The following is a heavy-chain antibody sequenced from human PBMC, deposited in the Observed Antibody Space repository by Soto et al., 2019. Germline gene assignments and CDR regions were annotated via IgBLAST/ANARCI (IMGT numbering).Heavy chain of an antibody. Sequence: HVQLQESGPGLVKASETLSLTCTVSDGSISTYYWSWIRQPAGKGLEWIGHIFTSGSTNYIPSLKSRVSMSLDTSKNQSSLKLRSVTAADTAVYYCARDTSGYWGGYVAYGGQGTLDTVSS. CDR3: ARDTSGYWGGYVAY. J-gene: IGHJ4*02. V-gene: IGHV4-4*07. CDR2: IFTSGST. CDR1: DGSISTYY. D-gene: IGHD3-16*01.